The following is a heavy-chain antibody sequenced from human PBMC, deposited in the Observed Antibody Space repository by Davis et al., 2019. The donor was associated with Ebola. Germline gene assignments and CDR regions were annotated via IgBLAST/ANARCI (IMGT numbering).Heavy chain of an antibody. D-gene: IGHD3-10*01. J-gene: IGHJ4*02. CDR3: ARIEAYGAGNYFEY. Sequence: GESLKISCAASGFTFSSYGMHWVRQAPGKGLEWVAVISYDGSNKYYADSVKGRFTISRDNSKNTLYLQMNYLRVEDTAVYYCARIEAYGAGNYFEYWGPGTLVTISS. CDR2: ISYDGSNK. V-gene: IGHV3-30*03. CDR1: GFTFSSYG.